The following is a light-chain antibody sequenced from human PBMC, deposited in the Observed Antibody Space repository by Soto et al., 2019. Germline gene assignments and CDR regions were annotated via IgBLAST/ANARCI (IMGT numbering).Light chain of an antibody. V-gene: IGLV1-47*01. CDR1: SSNIGSNY. J-gene: IGLJ2*01. CDR2: RNN. Sequence: QSVLTQPPSASGTPGPRVTISCSGSSSNIGSNYVYWYQQLPGTAPKLLIYRNNQRPSGVTDRFSGSKSGTSASLAISGLRSEDEADYYCAAWDDSLSVVVFGGGTKLTVL. CDR3: AAWDDSLSVVV.